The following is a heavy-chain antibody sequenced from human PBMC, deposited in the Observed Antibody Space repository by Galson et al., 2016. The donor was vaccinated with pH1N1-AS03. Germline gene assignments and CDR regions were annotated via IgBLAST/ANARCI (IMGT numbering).Heavy chain of an antibody. CDR2: ISGRDGST. CDR1: GFTFSKYG. D-gene: IGHD1-1*01. J-gene: IGHJ4*02. Sequence: SLRLSCAASGFTFSKYGIHWLRQAPGKGLEWVSGISGRDGSTYYADSVKGRFTISRDNSKNTLYLQMNSLRAEDTAVYYCAKDSWGNNWSCFDYWGQGTLVTVSS. V-gene: IGHV3-23*01. CDR3: AKDSWGNNWSCFDY.